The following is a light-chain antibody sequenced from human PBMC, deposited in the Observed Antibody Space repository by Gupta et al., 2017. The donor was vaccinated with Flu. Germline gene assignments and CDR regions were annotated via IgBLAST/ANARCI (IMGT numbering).Light chain of an antibody. J-gene: IGKJ3*01. Sequence: DIQMTQSPTSLSASVGDRVAITCQANEDISNYLNWYQQKPGKAPKLLIYETSTLETGVPSRFSGTGSGLEFTLTINNLQAEDTATYFCQQFDDGPHISFGPGTKVD. CDR1: EDISNY. CDR3: QQFDDGPHIS. CDR2: ETS. V-gene: IGKV1-33*01.